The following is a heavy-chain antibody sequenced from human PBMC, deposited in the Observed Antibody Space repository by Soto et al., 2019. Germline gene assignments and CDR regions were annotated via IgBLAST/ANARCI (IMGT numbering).Heavy chain of an antibody. J-gene: IGHJ4*02. V-gene: IGHV4-39*01. CDR3: AGHSIRGSRLDY. CDR2: IYYSGST. CDR1: GGSISSSSYY. Sequence: SETLSLTCTVSGGSISSSSYYWGWIRQPPGKGLEWIGSIYYSGSTYYNPSLKSRVTISVDTSKNQFSLKLSSVTAADTAVYYCAGHSIRGSRLDYWGQGTLVTVSS. D-gene: IGHD1-26*01.